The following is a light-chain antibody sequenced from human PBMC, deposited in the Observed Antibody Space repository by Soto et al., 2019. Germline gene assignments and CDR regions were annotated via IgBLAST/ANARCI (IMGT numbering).Light chain of an antibody. CDR3: QQYNTYWT. V-gene: IGKV1-5*01. CDR2: DAS. J-gene: IGKJ1*01. CDR1: QGISTW. Sequence: DIQMTQSPSSVSASVGDSVTITCRASQGISTWLAWYQQKPGKAPKVLIYDASSLESGVPSRFSGSGSGTEFTLTISSLQPDDCATYYCQQYNTYWTFGQGTKVDIK.